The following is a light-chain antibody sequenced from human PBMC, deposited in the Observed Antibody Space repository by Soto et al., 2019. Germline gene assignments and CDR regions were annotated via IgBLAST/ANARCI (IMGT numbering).Light chain of an antibody. J-gene: IGLJ1*01. Sequence: SVLTQPPSASGTPGQRVTISCSGSSSNIGSNYVYWYQQLPGTAPKLLMYRDVKRPSGVPDRFSGSKSGTSASLAISGLRSEDEADYYCASWDDSLSGSYVFGTGTKLTVL. V-gene: IGLV1-47*01. CDR3: ASWDDSLSGSYV. CDR2: RDV. CDR1: SSNIGSNY.